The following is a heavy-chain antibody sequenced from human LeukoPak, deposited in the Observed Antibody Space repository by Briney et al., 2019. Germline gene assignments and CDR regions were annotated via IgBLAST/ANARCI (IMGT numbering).Heavy chain of an antibody. Sequence: ASVNVSCKSSGYTFTDSYMHWVRQGPEQGLEWMGWINHKTGGTNDAQKFQGRVTMTRDTSISTIRTAYMELSRLRSDDTAVYYCARVSGLGYFDYWGQGTLVTVSS. J-gene: IGHJ4*02. CDR1: GYTFTDSY. CDR3: ARVSGLGYFDY. CDR2: INHKTGGT. D-gene: IGHD2/OR15-2a*01. V-gene: IGHV1-2*02.